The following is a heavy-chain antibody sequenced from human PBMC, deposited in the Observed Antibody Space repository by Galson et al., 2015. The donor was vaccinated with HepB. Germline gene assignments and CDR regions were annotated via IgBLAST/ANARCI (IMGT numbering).Heavy chain of an antibody. J-gene: IGHJ6*02. CDR1: GYTFTDYY. Sequence: SVKVSCKAFGYTFTDYYMHWVRQAPGQGLEWLGIINPSGGNTIYAQKFQGRVTMTRDTSTTTAYMELSSLRSEDTGLFYCARDLSPIFGLTARRRPKPENYYGVDVWGQGTTVTVSS. CDR3: ARDLSPIFGLTARRRPKPENYYGVDV. V-gene: IGHV1-46*01. D-gene: IGHD3/OR15-3a*01. CDR2: INPSGGNT.